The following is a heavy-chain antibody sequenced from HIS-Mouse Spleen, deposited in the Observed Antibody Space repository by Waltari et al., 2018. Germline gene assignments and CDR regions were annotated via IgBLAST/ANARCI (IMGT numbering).Heavy chain of an antibody. CDR3: ARPYSSSSGNY. J-gene: IGHJ4*02. V-gene: IGHV4-34*01. CDR1: GGSFRGHY. D-gene: IGHD6-6*01. CDR2: INHSGST. Sequence: QVQLQQWGAGLLKPSETLSLTCAFYGGSFRGHYWCWPRQPPGKGLEWIGEINHSGSTNYNPSLKSRVTISVDTSKNQFSLKLSSVTAADTAVYYCARPYSSSSGNYWGQGTLVTVSS.